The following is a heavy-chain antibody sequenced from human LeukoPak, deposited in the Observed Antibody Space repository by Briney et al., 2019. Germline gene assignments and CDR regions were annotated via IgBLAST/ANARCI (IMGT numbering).Heavy chain of an antibody. V-gene: IGHV1-2*02. J-gene: IGHJ4*02. CDR1: GYTFTGYY. CDR2: INPNSGGT. Sequence: ASVKVSCKASGYTFTGYYMHWVRQAPGQGLEWMGWINPNSGGTNYAQKFQGRVTMTRDTSISTAYMELSRLRSDDTAVYYCARDPSTVFGVPSDYWGQGTLVTVSS. CDR3: ARDPSTVFGVPSDY. D-gene: IGHD3-3*01.